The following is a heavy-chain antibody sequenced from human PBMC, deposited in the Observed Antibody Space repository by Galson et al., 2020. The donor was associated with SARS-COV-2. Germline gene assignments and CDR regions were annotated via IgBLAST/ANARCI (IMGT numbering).Heavy chain of an antibody. CDR3: ARPYGGSYFEAFDM. Sequence: GESLKISCAASGFAFSTYAMHWVRQAPGKGLEWVALMSYDGSNKYYADSVKGRFTISRDNSKNTLYLQLNSLRTADTAVYYCARPYGGSYFEAFDMWGQGTMVTVSS. D-gene: IGHD1-26*01. CDR1: GFAFSTYA. CDR2: MSYDGSNK. J-gene: IGHJ3*02. V-gene: IGHV3-30*04.